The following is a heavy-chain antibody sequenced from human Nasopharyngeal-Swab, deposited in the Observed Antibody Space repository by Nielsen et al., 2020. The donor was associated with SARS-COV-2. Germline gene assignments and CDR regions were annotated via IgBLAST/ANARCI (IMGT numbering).Heavy chain of an antibody. CDR2: IYYSGST. CDR3: ARGGRDGMDV. Sequence: SETLSLTCTVSGGSISSYYWSWIRQPPGKGLEWIGYIYYSGSTNYNPSLKSRVIISVDTSKNQFSLKLSSVTAADTAVYYCARGGRDGMDVWGQGTTVTVSS. CDR1: GGSISSYY. J-gene: IGHJ6*02. V-gene: IGHV4-59*01.